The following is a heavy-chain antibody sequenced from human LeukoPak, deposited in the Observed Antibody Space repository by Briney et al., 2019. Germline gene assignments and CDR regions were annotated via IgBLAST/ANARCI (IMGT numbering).Heavy chain of an antibody. CDR1: GFTFSSYA. Sequence: GGSLRLSCAASGFTFSSYAMNWVRQAPGKGLDWVSGIRDSGSSTYYADSVKGRFTISRDNSKNTVSLQMNSLRAEDTALYYCVKARGYSSSSSFDYWGRGALVTVSS. J-gene: IGHJ4*02. CDR2: IRDSGSST. V-gene: IGHV3-23*01. D-gene: IGHD6-13*01. CDR3: VKARGYSSSSSFDY.